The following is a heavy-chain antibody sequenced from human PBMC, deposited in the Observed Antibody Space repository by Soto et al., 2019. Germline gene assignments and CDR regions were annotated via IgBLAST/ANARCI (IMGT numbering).Heavy chain of an antibody. Sequence: QVQLVQSGAEVKNPWSSVKVSCKASGGTFSSYSINWVRQAPGQGLEWMGENSPILGTATYAQKFQGRVTITADESTSAAYLELSSLKSEDTAVYYCARDGGRHAGGIDYWGQGTLVTVSS. CDR1: GGTFSSYS. CDR3: ARDGGRHAGGIDY. D-gene: IGHD1-26*01. V-gene: IGHV1-69*01. J-gene: IGHJ4*02. CDR2: NSPILGTA.